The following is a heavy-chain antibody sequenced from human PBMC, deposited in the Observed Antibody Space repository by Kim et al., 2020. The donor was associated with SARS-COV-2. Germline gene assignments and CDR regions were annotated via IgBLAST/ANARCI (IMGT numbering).Heavy chain of an antibody. Sequence: GGSLRLSCAASGFTFSSYTMNWVRQAPGKGLEWVSSFTSTHGYIYNADSVKGRFTIARDNAKNSLYLHMNSLRVEDTAVYYCVRAGDSSTWRSFHWFDPWGQGTLVTVSS. CDR3: VRAGDSSTWRSFHWFDP. CDR2: FTSTHGYI. V-gene: IGHV3-21*01. D-gene: IGHD6-13*01. CDR1: GFTFSSYT. J-gene: IGHJ5*02.